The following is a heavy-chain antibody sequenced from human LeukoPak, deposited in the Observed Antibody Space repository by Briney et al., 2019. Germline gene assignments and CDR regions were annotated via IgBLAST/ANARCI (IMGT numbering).Heavy chain of an antibody. CDR1: GYSISSGYY. J-gene: IGHJ5*02. CDR3: ARGPRTFDP. CDR2: IYHSGST. Sequence: SETLSLTCAVSGYSISSGYYWAWTRQPPGKGLEWIGSIYHSGSTHYNPSLKSRVTISADTSKNQFSLKVSSVTAADTAVYYCARGPRTFDPWGQGTLVTVPS. V-gene: IGHV4-38-2*01.